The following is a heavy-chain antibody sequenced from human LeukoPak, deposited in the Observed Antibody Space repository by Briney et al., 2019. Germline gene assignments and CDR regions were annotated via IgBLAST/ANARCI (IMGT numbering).Heavy chain of an antibody. V-gene: IGHV3-7*01. CDR3: ARGSDCGGDCYPKYFDY. CDR1: GFTFSSYW. Sequence: GGSLRLSCAASGFTFSSYWMSWVRQAPGKGPEWVANIKQDGSEKYYVVSVRGRFTISRDNAKNSLYLQMNSLRAEDTAVYYCARGSDCGGDCYPKYFDYWGQGTLVTVSS. D-gene: IGHD2-21*02. CDR2: IKQDGSEK. J-gene: IGHJ4*02.